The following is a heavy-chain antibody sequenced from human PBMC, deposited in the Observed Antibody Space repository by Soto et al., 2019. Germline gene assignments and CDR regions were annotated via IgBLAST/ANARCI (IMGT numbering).Heavy chain of an antibody. CDR1: GSTFSSDD. CDR3: AKDGGWSLAVAGLFDY. Sequence: EVHLLEYGGGLVQPGGSLRLSCVVSGSTFSSDDMSWVRQAPGRGLEWVSGISDNGGSTYYADSVKGRFTISRDNAKNTLYLQMKSLRVEDTALYYCAKDGGWSLAVAGLFDYWGPGTQVTVSS. D-gene: IGHD6-19*01. V-gene: IGHV3-23*01. J-gene: IGHJ4*02. CDR2: ISDNGGST.